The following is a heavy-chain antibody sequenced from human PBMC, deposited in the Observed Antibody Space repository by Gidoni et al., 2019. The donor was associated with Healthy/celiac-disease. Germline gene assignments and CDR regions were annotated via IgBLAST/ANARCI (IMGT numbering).Heavy chain of an antibody. CDR3: ARASENDDVAFDI. CDR1: GFTFSSYD. V-gene: IGHV3-13*01. J-gene: IGHJ3*02. CDR2: IGTAGDT. D-gene: IGHD1-1*01. Sequence: EVQLVDSGGGLVQPGGSLRLSCAASGFTFSSYDRRWVRQATGKGLEWVSAIGTAGDTYYPGSVKGRFTISRENAKNSLYLQMNSLRAGDTAVYYCARASENDDVAFDIWGQGTMVTVSS.